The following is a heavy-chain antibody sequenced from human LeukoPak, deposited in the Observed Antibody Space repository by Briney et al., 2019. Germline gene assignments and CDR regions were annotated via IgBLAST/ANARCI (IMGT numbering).Heavy chain of an antibody. CDR2: IYPGDSEI. CDR1: GYTFTSYW. J-gene: IGHJ4*02. CDR3: ARRQPPDY. Sequence: GESLKISCKGSGYTFTSYWIGWVRQMPGKGLEWMGIIYPGDSEIIYSPSFQGQVTISADKSITTAYLQWSSLKASDSAMYYCARRQPPDYWGQGTLVTVPS. V-gene: IGHV5-51*01.